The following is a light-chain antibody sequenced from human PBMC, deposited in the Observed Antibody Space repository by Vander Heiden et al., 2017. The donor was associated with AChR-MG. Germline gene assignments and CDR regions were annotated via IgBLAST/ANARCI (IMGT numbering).Light chain of an antibody. CDR3: PHYNNWEKRR. V-gene: IGKV3-15*01. CDR1: QSVSRS. Sequence: DILMTQSPATLSVSAGETATLSCRASQSVSRSLAWYQQKYGQAPRILIYGPFNRATGIPGRVSARWSGRESTITISSPQSEELAVYYCPHYNNWEKRRFGQGTKVEIK. J-gene: IGKJ1*01. CDR2: GPF.